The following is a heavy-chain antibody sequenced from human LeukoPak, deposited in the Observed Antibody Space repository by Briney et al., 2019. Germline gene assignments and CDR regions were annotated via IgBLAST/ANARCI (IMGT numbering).Heavy chain of an antibody. Sequence: ASVKVSCKASGYTFTNYYIHWVRQAPGQGLEWMGIINPSGGSTSYAQKFQGRVTMTRDTSTSTVYMELSSLRSEDTAVYYCARGGWFGELLNGYYFDYWGQGTLVTVSS. CDR1: GYTFTNYY. CDR3: ARGGWFGELLNGYYFDY. D-gene: IGHD3-10*01. V-gene: IGHV1-46*01. CDR2: INPSGGST. J-gene: IGHJ4*02.